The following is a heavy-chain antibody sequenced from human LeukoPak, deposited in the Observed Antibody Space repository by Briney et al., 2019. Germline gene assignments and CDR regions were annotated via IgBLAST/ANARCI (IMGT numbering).Heavy chain of an antibody. V-gene: IGHV1-69*04. CDR2: IIPILGIA. CDR1: GYTFTSYG. D-gene: IGHD1-26*01. Sequence: SVTVSCKASGYTFTSYGISWVRQAPGQGLEWMGRIIPILGIANYAQKFQGRVTITADKSTSTAYMELSSLRSEDTAVYYCARGDSVSGDYWGQGTLVTVSS. J-gene: IGHJ4*02. CDR3: ARGDSVSGDY.